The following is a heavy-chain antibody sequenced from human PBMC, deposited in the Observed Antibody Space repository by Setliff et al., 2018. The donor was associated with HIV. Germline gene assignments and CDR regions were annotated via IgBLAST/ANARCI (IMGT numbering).Heavy chain of an antibody. CDR2: INHSGRT. D-gene: IGHD2-2*01. CDR1: GGSISSSSYY. CDR3: ARVVVLPASIAGSFAFDI. J-gene: IGHJ3*02. Sequence: PSETRSLTCTVSGGSISSSSYYWSWIRQAPGKGLEWIGEINHSGRTNFNPSLKSQVTISVDTSKQQVSLKLRSVTAADTALYYCARVVVLPASIAGSFAFDIWGQGTMVTVSS. V-gene: IGHV4-39*07.